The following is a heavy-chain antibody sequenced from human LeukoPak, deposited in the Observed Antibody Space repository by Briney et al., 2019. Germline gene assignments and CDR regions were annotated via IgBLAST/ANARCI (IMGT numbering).Heavy chain of an antibody. J-gene: IGHJ4*02. CDR2: VNPDSGNT. CDR1: GYTFTTYD. CDR3: ARGGGRYSSSWEIDY. Sequence: ASVKVSCKASGYTFTTYDINWVRQATGQGLEWMGWVNPDSGNTGYAQKFQGRVTMTRNTSISTAYMDLSSLRSDDTAVYYCARGGGRYSSSWEIDYWGQGTLVTVSS. D-gene: IGHD6-13*01. V-gene: IGHV1-8*01.